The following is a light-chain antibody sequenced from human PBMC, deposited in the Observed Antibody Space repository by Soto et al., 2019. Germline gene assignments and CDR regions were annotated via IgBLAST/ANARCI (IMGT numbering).Light chain of an antibody. CDR3: QQYNNWPRT. Sequence: VMTQSPATLSVSPGERAALSCRASQSVSSNLAWYQQKPGQAPRLLIYHASTRATAVPARFTASGSGTEFTLTISILQSEDFAVYYCQQYNNWPRTFGQGTKVDIK. J-gene: IGKJ1*01. V-gene: IGKV3-15*01. CDR1: QSVSSN. CDR2: HAS.